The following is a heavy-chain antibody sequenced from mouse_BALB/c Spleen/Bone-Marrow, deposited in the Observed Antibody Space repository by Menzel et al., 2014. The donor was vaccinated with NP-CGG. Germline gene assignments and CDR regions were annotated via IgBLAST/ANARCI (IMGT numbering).Heavy chain of an antibody. CDR1: GFNIKDTY. D-gene: IGHD2-4*01. J-gene: IGHJ1*01. Sequence: VQLQQPGAELVKPGASVKLSCTASGFNIKDTYMHWVKQRPEQGLEWIGRIDPANGNTKYDPKFQGKATITADTSSNTAFLQLSRLTSEDTAVYYCATMITDWYFDVWGAGTTVTVSS. CDR2: IDPANGNT. V-gene: IGHV14-3*02. CDR3: ATMITDWYFDV.